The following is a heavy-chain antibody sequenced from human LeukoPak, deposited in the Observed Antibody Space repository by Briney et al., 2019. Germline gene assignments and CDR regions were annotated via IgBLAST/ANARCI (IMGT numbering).Heavy chain of an antibody. CDR2: IYPDDSDT. J-gene: IGHJ3*02. CDR1: GYSFTTDY. CDR3: AASTGGRYYDSSGYSGNAFDI. Sequence: GESLKISCKGSGYSFTTDYIGWVRQMPGKGLEWMGIIYPDDSDTTYSPSFQGQVTISVDKSITTAFLQWSSLKASDTAMYYCAASTGGRYYDSSGYSGNAFDIWGQGTMVTVSS. V-gene: IGHV5-51*01. D-gene: IGHD3-22*01.